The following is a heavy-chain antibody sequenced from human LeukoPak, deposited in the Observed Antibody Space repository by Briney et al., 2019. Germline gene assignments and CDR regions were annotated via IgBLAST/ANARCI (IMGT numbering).Heavy chain of an antibody. J-gene: IGHJ4*02. V-gene: IGHV3-15*01. Sequence: PGGSLRLSCAASGFTFSSYAMTWVRQAPGKGLEWVGHIKSKTDGGTTNYAAPVKGRFTISRDDSKNTLYLQMNSLKTEDTAVYYCTTGYYWGQGTLVTVSS. CDR3: TTGYY. CDR2: IKSKTDGGTT. CDR1: GFTFSSYA.